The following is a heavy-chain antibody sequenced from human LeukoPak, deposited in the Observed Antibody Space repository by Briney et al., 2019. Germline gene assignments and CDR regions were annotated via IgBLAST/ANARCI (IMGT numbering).Heavy chain of an antibody. Sequence: GGSLRLSCAASGFTFSSYAMSWVRQAPGKGLEWVSAISGSGGSTYYADSVKGRFTISRDNSKNTLYLQMNSLRAEDTAVYYCAKDGTRTTSPLNFDYWGQGTLVTVSS. CDR2: ISGSGGST. V-gene: IGHV3-23*01. J-gene: IGHJ4*02. CDR1: GFTFSSYA. D-gene: IGHD1-7*01. CDR3: AKDGTRTTSPLNFDY.